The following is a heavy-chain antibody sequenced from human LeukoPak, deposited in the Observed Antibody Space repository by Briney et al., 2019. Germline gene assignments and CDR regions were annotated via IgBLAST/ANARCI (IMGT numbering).Heavy chain of an antibody. CDR3: ARVSGLYKWNALSLFVY. CDR1: GGSISSSSYY. CDR2: IYYSRST. D-gene: IGHD1-20*01. J-gene: IGHJ4*02. Sequence: SETLSLTCTVSGGSISSSSYYWGWIRPPPGKGLEWIGCIYYSRSTYYNPSLKSRVTISVDTSKNQFSLKLSSVTAADTAVYYCARVSGLYKWNALSLFVYWGQGTLVTVSS. V-gene: IGHV4-39*01.